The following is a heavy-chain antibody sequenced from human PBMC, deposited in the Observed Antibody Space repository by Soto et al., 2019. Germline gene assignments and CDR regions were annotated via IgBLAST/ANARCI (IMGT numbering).Heavy chain of an antibody. CDR3: ARVRSSRWYFDY. CDR1: GFTLSSYS. V-gene: IGHV3-48*02. D-gene: IGHD6-13*01. CDR2: ITSSSSTT. Sequence: EVQLVESGGALVQPGGSLRLSCATSGFTLSSYSMIWVRQAPGKGLEWISYITSSSSTTYYADSVKGRFTISRDNANNSLFLQMNSLRDEDTAVYYCARVRSSRWYFDYWGQGTLVTVSS. J-gene: IGHJ4*02.